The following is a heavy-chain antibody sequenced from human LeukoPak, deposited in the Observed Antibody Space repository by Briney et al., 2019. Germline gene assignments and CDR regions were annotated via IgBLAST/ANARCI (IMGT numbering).Heavy chain of an antibody. Sequence: GGSLRLSCAASGFTFSDYYMSWIRQAPGMGLEWVSYISSSGSTIYYADSVKGRFTISRDNAKNSLYLQMNSLRAEDTAVYYCARVAMSDSSGYCDYWGQGTKVTVSS. J-gene: IGHJ4*02. CDR1: GFTFSDYY. D-gene: IGHD3-22*01. CDR2: ISSSGSTI. CDR3: ARVAMSDSSGYCDY. V-gene: IGHV3-11*04.